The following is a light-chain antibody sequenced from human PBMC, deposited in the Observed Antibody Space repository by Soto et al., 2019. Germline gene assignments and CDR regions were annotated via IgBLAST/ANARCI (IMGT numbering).Light chain of an antibody. CDR1: SSDVGGYNY. J-gene: IGLJ1*01. V-gene: IGLV2-14*01. CDR2: EVS. CDR3: ISYTSSSTSYV. Sequence: ALTQPASVSGSPGQSITISCTGTSSDVGGYNYVAWYQQHPGKVPRLMIYEVSNRPSGVSNRFSGSKSGSTASLTISGLQAEDEADYYCISYTSSSTSYVFGTGTKV.